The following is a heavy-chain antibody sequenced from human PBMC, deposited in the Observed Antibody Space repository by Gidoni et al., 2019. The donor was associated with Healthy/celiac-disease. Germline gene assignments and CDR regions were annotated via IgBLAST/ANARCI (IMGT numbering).Heavy chain of an antibody. Sequence: ESGPGLVKPSETLSLTCTVSGGSISSYYWSWIRQPPGKGLEWIGYIYYSGSTNYNPSLKSRVTISVDTSKNQFSLKLSSVTAADTAVYYCARDANSHIVGARTGPWFDPWGQGTLVTVSS. CDR1: GGSISSYY. D-gene: IGHD1-26*01. CDR2: IYYSGST. CDR3: ARDANSHIVGARTGPWFDP. V-gene: IGHV4-59*01. J-gene: IGHJ5*02.